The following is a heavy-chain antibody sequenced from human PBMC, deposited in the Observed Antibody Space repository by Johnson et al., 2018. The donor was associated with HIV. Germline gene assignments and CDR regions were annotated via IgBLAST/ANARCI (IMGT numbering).Heavy chain of an antibody. D-gene: IGHD6-6*01. Sequence: QVQLVESGGGVVQPGRSLRLSCAASAFTFSTYGMHWVRQAPGKGLEWVANIKQDGSEKYYADSVKGRFTISRDNSKNTLYLQMNSLRAEDTAVYYCAKDVHGAFDIWGQGTMVTVSS. V-gene: IGHV3-30*02. CDR1: AFTFSTYG. J-gene: IGHJ3*02. CDR2: IKQDGSEK. CDR3: AKDVHGAFDI.